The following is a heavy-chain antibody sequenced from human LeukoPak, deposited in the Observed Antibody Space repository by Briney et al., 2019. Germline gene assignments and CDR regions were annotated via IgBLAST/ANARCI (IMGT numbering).Heavy chain of an antibody. CDR2: IKQDGSEK. Sequence: PGGSLRLSCAASGFTFSSYGMHWVRQAPGKGLEWVANIKQDGSEKYYVDSVKGRFTSSRDNAKNSLDLQMNSLRAEDTTMYFCARATVSYDFWNPQHFFDHWGRGTLVTVSS. CDR1: GFTFSSYG. CDR3: ARATVSYDFWNPQHFFDH. J-gene: IGHJ4*02. V-gene: IGHV3-7*01. D-gene: IGHD3-3*01.